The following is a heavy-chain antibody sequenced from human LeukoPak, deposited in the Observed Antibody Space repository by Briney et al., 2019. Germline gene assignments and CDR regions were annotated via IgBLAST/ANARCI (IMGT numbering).Heavy chain of an antibody. Sequence: SETLSLTCTVSGGSISSSGYYCGWIRQPPGKGLEWIGSIYYSGSTYYNPSLKSRVTISLDTSQNQFSLKLSSVTAADTAVYYCARQQSCSGGTCYFYFDSWGQGTLVTVSS. J-gene: IGHJ4*02. V-gene: IGHV4-39*01. CDR3: ARQQSCSGGTCYFYFDS. CDR1: GGSISSSGYY. D-gene: IGHD2-15*01. CDR2: IYYSGST.